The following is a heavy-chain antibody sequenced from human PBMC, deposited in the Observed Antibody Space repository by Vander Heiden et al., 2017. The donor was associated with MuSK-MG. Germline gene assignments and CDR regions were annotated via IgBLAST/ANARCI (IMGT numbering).Heavy chain of an antibody. CDR3: SRELGNQDFDD. CDR2: IYTSGST. J-gene: IGHJ4*02. CDR1: GCASSSGSYY. Sequence: VSGCASSSGSYYWRWLRQPAGTGLEWIGRIYTSGSTNDNPSLKSRVTISVHTPKNQFAMKMRYVTAADTAVYYGSRELGNQDFDDWGQVTMVTVYS. V-gene: IGHV4-61*02.